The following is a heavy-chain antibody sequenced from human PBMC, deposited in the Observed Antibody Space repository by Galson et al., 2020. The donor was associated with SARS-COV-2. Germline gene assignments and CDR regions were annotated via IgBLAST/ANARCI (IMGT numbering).Heavy chain of an antibody. D-gene: IGHD6-6*01. Sequence: GESLKISCKGFGYNFTNYWIGWVRQMHGKGLEWMMIIYPGDSDTKYSPSFQGQVTISADKSIDTAYLQWNSLKASDTAVYYCARQASSSEGSYWYFDFWGPGTLVIVSS. V-gene: IGHV5-51*01. J-gene: IGHJ2*01. CDR1: GYNFTNYW. CDR2: IYPGDSDT. CDR3: ARQASSSEGSYWYFDF.